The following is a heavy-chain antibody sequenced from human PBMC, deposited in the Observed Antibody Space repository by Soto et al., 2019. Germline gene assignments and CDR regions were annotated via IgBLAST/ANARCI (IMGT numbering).Heavy chain of an antibody. V-gene: IGHV3-30-3*01. CDR3: ARDGKKHDYGDPTRDYFVDY. J-gene: IGHJ4*02. CDR2: ISYDGSNK. D-gene: IGHD4-17*01. CDR1: GFTFSSYA. Sequence: GGSLRLSCAASGFTFSSYAMHWVRQAPGKGLEWVAVISYDGSNKYYADSVKGRFTISRDNSKNTLYLQMNSLRAEDTAVYYCARDGKKHDYGDPTRDYFVDYWGQGTRVTVSS.